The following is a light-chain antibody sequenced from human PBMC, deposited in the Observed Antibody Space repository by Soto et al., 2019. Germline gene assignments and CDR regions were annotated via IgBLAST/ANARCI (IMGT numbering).Light chain of an antibody. CDR3: QQYGSSRYT. V-gene: IGKV3-20*01. Sequence: ETVLTQSPGTLSLSPRDRATLSCRASQSVDSMYLAWYQQIPGLPPRLLIYGTSNRAAGIPVRFSGSGSGTDFTLTISRLEPEDFAVYYCQQYGSSRYTFGQGTKLEIK. CDR2: GTS. CDR1: QSVDSMY. J-gene: IGKJ2*01.